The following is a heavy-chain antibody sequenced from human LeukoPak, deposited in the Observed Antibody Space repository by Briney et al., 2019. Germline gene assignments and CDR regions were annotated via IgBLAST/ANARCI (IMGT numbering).Heavy chain of an antibody. J-gene: IGHJ4*02. CDR2: ICGSGGST. CDR1: GFTFSSYA. V-gene: IGHV3-23*01. CDR3: AKDGPSGGSSIYYFDY. D-gene: IGHD2-15*01. Sequence: GGSLRLSCAASGFTFSSYAMSCVRQAPGKGLEWVSAICGSGGSTYYADSVKGRFTISRDNSKNTLYLQMNSLRAEDTAVYYCAKDGPSGGSSIYYFDYWGQGTLVTVSS.